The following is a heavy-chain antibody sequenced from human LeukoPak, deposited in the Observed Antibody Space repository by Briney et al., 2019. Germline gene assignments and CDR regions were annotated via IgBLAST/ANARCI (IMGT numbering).Heavy chain of an antibody. CDR1: GGSFSGYY. CDR3: ARGRETLGYCSGGSCYPNYYYMDV. Sequence: SEALSLTCAVYGGSFSGYYWSWLRQPPGKGLEWIGEINHSGSTNYNPSLKSRVTISVDTSKNQFSLKLSSVTAADTAVYYCARGRETLGYCSGGSCYPNYYYMDVWGKGTTVTVSS. J-gene: IGHJ6*03. D-gene: IGHD2-15*01. V-gene: IGHV4-34*01. CDR2: INHSGST.